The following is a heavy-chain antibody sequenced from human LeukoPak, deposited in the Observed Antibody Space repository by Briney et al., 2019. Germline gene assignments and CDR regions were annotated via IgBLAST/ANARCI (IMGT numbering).Heavy chain of an antibody. CDR2: ISYDGSNK. Sequence: GSLRLSCAASGFTFSSYAMHWVRQAPGKGLEWVTVISYDGSNKYYADSVKGRFTISRDNSKNTLYLQMNSLRAEDTAVYYCARGNYYDSSGYPPLDYWGQGTLVTVSS. V-gene: IGHV3-30*04. J-gene: IGHJ4*02. D-gene: IGHD3-22*01. CDR3: ARGNYYDSSGYPPLDY. CDR1: GFTFSSYA.